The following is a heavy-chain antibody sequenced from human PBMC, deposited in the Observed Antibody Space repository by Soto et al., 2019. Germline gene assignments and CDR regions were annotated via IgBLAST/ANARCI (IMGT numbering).Heavy chain of an antibody. V-gene: IGHV4-59*01. J-gene: IGHJ6*02. Sequence: SATLSLTCTVSGGSISSYYWSWIRQPPGKGLEWIGYIYYSGSTNYNPSLKSRVTISVDTSKNQFSLKLSSVTAADTAVYYCARDLGLYYYGSGSYNGIDVWGQETTVTVSS. CDR1: GGSISSYY. D-gene: IGHD3-10*01. CDR2: IYYSGST. CDR3: ARDLGLYYYGSGSYNGIDV.